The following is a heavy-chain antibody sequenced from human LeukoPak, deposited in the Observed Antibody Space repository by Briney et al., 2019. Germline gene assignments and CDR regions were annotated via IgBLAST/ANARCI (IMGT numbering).Heavy chain of an antibody. J-gene: IGHJ4*02. D-gene: IGHD6-19*01. CDR3: AKKSYSSGRL. CDR1: GFTFSSYS. CDR2: ISGSDGNT. V-gene: IGHV3-23*01. Sequence: GGSLRLSCEASGFTFSSYSMTWVRQAPGKGLEWVSVISGSDGNTYYADSVKGRFTISRDNSKNTLYLQLSSLRAEDTAVYYCAKKSYSSGRLGGQGTLVTVSS.